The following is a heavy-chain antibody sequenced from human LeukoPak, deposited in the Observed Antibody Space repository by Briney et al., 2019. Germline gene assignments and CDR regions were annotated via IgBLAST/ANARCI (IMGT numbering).Heavy chain of an antibody. J-gene: IGHJ6*02. D-gene: IGHD2-2*01. CDR3: ARGRYCSSTSCYSGYYGMDV. V-gene: IGHV4-34*01. Sequence: SETLSLTCAVYGGSFSGYYWSWIRQPPGKGLEWIGEINHSGSTNYNPSLKSRVTISVDTSKNQFSLKLSSVTAADTAAYYCARGRYCSSTSCYSGYYGMDVWGQGTTVTVSS. CDR2: INHSGST. CDR1: GGSFSGYY.